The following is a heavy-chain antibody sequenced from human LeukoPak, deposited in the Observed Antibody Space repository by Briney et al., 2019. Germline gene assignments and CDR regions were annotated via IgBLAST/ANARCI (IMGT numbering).Heavy chain of an antibody. V-gene: IGHV4-59*01. J-gene: IGHJ6*03. CDR2: IYYSGST. CDR1: GGSFSGYY. CDR3: ARAGSSEWLTPGNYYYYYMDV. D-gene: IGHD3-3*01. Sequence: ASETLSLTCAVYGGSFSGYYWSWIRQPPGKGLEWIGYIYYSGSTNYNPSLKSRVTISVDTSKNQFSLKLSSVTAADTAVYYCARAGSSEWLTPGNYYYYYMDVWGKGTTATVSS.